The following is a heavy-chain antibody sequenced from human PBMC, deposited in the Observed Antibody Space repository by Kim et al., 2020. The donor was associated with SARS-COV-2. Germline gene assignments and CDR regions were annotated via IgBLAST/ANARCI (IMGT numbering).Heavy chain of an antibody. V-gene: IGHV3-7*03. CDR1: GFTFSNYW. Sequence: GGSLRLSFVASGFTFSNYWMTWVRQAPGKGLEWVASIKYDGSEKLYVDSLGGRFTISRDNAKNSVYLQLSSLRAEDKAVHYCAREWLGNYGLDVWGQGTTVTVSS. J-gene: IGHJ6*02. CDR2: IKYDGSEK. CDR3: AREWLGNYGLDV. D-gene: IGHD6-19*01.